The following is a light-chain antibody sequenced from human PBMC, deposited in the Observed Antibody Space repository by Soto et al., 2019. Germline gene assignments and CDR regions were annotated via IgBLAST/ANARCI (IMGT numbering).Light chain of an antibody. CDR2: AAS. CDR3: QKYNSAPQT. J-gene: IGKJ1*01. CDR1: QGISNY. Sequence: DIQMTQSPSSLSASLGDRVTITCRASQGISNYLAWYQQKPGRVPKLLIYAASSLQSGVPSRFSGSGSGTDFTLTISSLQPEDVSSYYCQKYNSAPQTFGQGTKVEIK. V-gene: IGKV1-27*01.